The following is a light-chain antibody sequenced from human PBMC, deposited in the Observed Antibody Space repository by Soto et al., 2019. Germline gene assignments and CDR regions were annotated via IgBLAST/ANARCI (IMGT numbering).Light chain of an antibody. Sequence: QSALTQPASVSGSPGQSITISCTGTSSDVGGQNAVSWYQQHPGKAPKFIIYDVSKRPSGVSSRFSGSKSGNTAFLTISGLKAEDEADYYCCSYAGSSTVVFGGGTKLTVL. V-gene: IGLV2-23*02. CDR1: SSDVGGQNA. CDR2: DVS. CDR3: CSYAGSSTVV. J-gene: IGLJ2*01.